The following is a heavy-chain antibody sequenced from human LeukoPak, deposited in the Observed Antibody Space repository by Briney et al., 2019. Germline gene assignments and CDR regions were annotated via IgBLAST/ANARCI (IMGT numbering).Heavy chain of an antibody. Sequence: GSSVKVSCKASGGTFSSYAISWVRQAPGQGLEWMGGIIPIFGTANYAQKFQGRVTITTDESTSTAYMELSSLRSEDTAVYYCATTYCSSTSCSLDYWGKGTLVTVSS. D-gene: IGHD2-2*01. CDR2: IIPIFGTA. CDR3: ATTYCSSTSCSLDY. J-gene: IGHJ4*02. V-gene: IGHV1-69*05. CDR1: GGTFSSYA.